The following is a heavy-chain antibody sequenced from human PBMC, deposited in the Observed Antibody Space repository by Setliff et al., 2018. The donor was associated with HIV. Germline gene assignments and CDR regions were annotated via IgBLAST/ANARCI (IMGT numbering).Heavy chain of an antibody. V-gene: IGHV5-10-1*01. CDR1: GYSFTNYW. Sequence: GESLKISCKGSGYSFTNYWISWVRQMPGKGLEWMGRIDPTDSYINYSPSFQGRVTISADKSISSAYLQWSSLKASDTAMYYCARHEAGGGMDVWGQGTTVTVS. CDR3: ARHEAGGGMDV. D-gene: IGHD3-10*01. CDR2: IDPTDSYI. J-gene: IGHJ6*02.